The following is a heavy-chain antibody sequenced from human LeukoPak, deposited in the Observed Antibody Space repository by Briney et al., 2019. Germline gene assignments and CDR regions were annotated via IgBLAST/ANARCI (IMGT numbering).Heavy chain of an antibody. J-gene: IGHJ5*02. Sequence: GASVKVSCKASGYPFTDYYIYWLRQAPGQGPEWMGWINPKTGGTHFAQDFQARVTMTSDTSVSTAYLELSSLKSDDTAVYYCARGPPWFDPWGQGTLVTVSS. V-gene: IGHV1-2*02. CDR3: ARGPPWFDP. CDR2: INPKTGGT. CDR1: GYPFTDYY.